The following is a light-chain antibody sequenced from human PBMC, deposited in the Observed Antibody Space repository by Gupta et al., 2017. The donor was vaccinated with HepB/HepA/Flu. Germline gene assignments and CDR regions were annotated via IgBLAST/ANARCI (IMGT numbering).Light chain of an antibody. CDR3: CSFVGGYTLV. J-gene: IGLJ3*02. V-gene: IGLV2-11*01. Sequence: QSALTQPRSVSGSPGQSVSISCTGTSSDVGRYDYVSWYQQHPGKAPKLMMYDGSKRRSGVPDRYSGSKSGNTASLTISGLQLEDEADYYCCSFVGGYTLVFGGGTKLTVL. CDR1: SSDVGRYDY. CDR2: DGS.